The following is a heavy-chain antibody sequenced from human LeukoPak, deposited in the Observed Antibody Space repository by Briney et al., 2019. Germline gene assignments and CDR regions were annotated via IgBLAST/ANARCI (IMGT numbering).Heavy chain of an antibody. D-gene: IGHD3-3*01. Sequence: PSETLSLTCTVSGGSISSSSYYWGWTRQPPGKGLEWIGSIYYSGSTYYNPSLKSRVTISVDTSKNQFSLKLSSVTAADTAVYYCARHRGFFGVVTDNWFDPWGQGTLVTVSS. J-gene: IGHJ5*02. CDR1: GGSISSSSYY. CDR2: IYYSGST. CDR3: ARHRGFFGVVTDNWFDP. V-gene: IGHV4-39*01.